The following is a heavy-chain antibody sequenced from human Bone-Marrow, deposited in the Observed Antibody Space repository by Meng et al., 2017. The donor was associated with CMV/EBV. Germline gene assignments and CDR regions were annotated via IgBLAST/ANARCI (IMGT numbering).Heavy chain of an antibody. J-gene: IGHJ6*02. CDR2: IYYSGST. Sequence: AGTLCLTCTVSGVTFSSYERNWIRQSPGKGLEWIGYIYYSGSTYYNPSLKIRVTISVDTSKNQFSLKLSSVTAADTAVYYCARGLYYCSTSSYTGRYYYCIDVWGQTTTATVSS. V-gene: IGHV4-59*08. CDR3: ARGLYYCSTSSYTGRYYYCIDV. CDR1: GVTFSSYE. D-gene: IGHD2-2*02.